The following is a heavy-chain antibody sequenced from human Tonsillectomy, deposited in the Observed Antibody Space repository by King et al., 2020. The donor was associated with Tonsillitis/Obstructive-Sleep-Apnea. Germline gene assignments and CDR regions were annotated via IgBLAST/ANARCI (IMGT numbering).Heavy chain of an antibody. CDR2: ISYDGSNK. CDR3: AKDLNGDYNGDYYYGMDV. Sequence: VQLVESGGGVVQPGRSLRLSCAASGFTFSSYGMHWVRQAPGKGLEWVVVISYDGSNKYYADSVKGRFTISRDNSKNTLYLQMNSLRAEDTAVYYCAKDLNGDYNGDYYYGMDVWGQGTTVTVSS. J-gene: IGHJ6*02. CDR1: GFTFSSYG. D-gene: IGHD4-17*01. V-gene: IGHV3-30*18.